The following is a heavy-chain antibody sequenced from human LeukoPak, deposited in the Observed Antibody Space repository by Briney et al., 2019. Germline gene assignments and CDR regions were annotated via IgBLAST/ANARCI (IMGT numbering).Heavy chain of an antibody. V-gene: IGHV3-48*03. CDR1: GFTFSSDE. Sequence: GGSLRLSCAASGFTFSSDEMNWVRQAPGKGLEWISYINSGGSEKHYADSVKGRFAISRDNAKDSLYLQMNSLRAEDTAVYYCARVGKDCSGTRCLRHFDYWGQGTLVTVSS. D-gene: IGHD2-2*01. CDR3: ARVGKDCSGTRCLRHFDY. J-gene: IGHJ4*02. CDR2: INSGGSEK.